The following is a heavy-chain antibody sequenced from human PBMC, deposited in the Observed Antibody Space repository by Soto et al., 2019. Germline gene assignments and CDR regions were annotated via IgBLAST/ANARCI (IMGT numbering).Heavy chain of an antibody. Sequence: GASVKVSCKASGYTFTSYGISWVRQAPGQGLEWMGWISAYNGNTNYAQKLQGRVTMTTDTSTSTAYMELRSLRSDDTAVYYCAREYCSGGSCYGYFDYWGQGTLVTVSS. V-gene: IGHV1-18*01. CDR3: AREYCSGGSCYGYFDY. CDR1: GYTFTSYG. CDR2: ISAYNGNT. D-gene: IGHD2-15*01. J-gene: IGHJ4*02.